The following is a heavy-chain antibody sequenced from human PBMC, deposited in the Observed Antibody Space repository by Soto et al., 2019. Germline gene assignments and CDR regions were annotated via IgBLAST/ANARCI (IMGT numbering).Heavy chain of an antibody. D-gene: IGHD6-6*01. V-gene: IGHV4-34*01. CDR3: ARGLRAYSNSSPLVY. CDR1: GEFFSGYY. J-gene: IGHJ4*02. CDR2: INHSGST. Sequence: PSETLSLTCAVYGEFFSGYYWSWIRQPPGKGLEWIGEINHSGSTNYNPSLKSRVTISVDTSKNQFSLKLSSVTAADTAVYYCARGLRAYSNSSPLVYWGQGTLVTVSS.